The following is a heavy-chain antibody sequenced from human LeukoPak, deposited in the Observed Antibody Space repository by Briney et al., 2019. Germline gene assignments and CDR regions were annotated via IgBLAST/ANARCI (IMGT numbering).Heavy chain of an antibody. CDR1: GYTFTGYY. D-gene: IGHD3-16*02. Sequence: GSVKVSCKASGYTFTGYYMHWVRQAPGQGLEWMGWINPNSGGTNYAQKFQGRVTMTRDTSISTAYMELSRLRSDDTAVYYCARGYDYVWGSYRKFDYWGQGTLVTVSS. CDR3: ARGYDYVWGSYRKFDY. J-gene: IGHJ4*02. CDR2: INPNSGGT. V-gene: IGHV1-2*02.